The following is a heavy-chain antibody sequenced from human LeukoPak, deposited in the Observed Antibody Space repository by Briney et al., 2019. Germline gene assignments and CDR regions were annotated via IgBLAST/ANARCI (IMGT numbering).Heavy chain of an antibody. Sequence: SVKVSCKASGGTFTSYAISWVRQAPGQGLEWMGRIIPIFGTANYAQKFQGRVTITTDESTSTAYMELSSLRSEDTAVYYCAREGDYDILTGYYNYWGRGTLVTVSS. CDR2: IIPIFGTA. V-gene: IGHV1-69*05. CDR1: GGTFTSYA. D-gene: IGHD3-9*01. CDR3: AREGDYDILTGYYNY. J-gene: IGHJ4*02.